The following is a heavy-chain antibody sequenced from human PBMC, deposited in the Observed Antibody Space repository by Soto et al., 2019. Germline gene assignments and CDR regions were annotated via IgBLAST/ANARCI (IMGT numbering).Heavy chain of an antibody. J-gene: IGHJ6*02. CDR2: ISYDGSYT. Sequence: QVQLVESGGGVVQPGRSLRLSCAASGFTFITYAMHWVRQAPGKGLEWVAIISYDGSYTYYAGSVKGRFIISRDNSKNTLFLQMNSLRDEDTAVYYCAKSQRNYADYFYGLDVWGQGTTVTVSS. CDR3: AKSQRNYADYFYGLDV. V-gene: IGHV3-30-3*02. D-gene: IGHD1-7*01. CDR1: GFTFITYA.